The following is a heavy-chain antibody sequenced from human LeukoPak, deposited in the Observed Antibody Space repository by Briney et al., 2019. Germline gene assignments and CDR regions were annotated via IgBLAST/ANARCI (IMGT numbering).Heavy chain of an antibody. J-gene: IGHJ4*02. CDR3: TTDLGITMIRGVIVY. CDR1: GFTFSTYY. D-gene: IGHD3-10*01. V-gene: IGHV3-15*01. CDR2: IKSKGDGETT. Sequence: GGSLRLSCEGSGFTFSTYYMSWVRQAPGKGLEWVGRIKSKGDGETTDYAAPVKGRFTMSRDDAKATLYLQINSLITEDTAVYYCTTDLGITMIRGVIVYWGQGTLVTVSS.